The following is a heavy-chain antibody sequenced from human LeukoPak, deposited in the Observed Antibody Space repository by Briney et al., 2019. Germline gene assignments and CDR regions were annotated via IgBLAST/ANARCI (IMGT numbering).Heavy chain of an antibody. V-gene: IGHV4-31*03. Sequence: SQTLSLTCTVSGGSISSGGYYWSWIRQHPGKGLGWIGYIYYSGSTYYNPSLKSRVTISVDTSKNQFSLKLSSVTAADTAVYYCARDRERYDFWSGYYTGNYYYGMDVWGQGTTVTVSS. CDR3: ARDRERYDFWSGYYTGNYYYGMDV. CDR1: GGSISSGGYY. D-gene: IGHD3-3*01. CDR2: IYYSGST. J-gene: IGHJ6*02.